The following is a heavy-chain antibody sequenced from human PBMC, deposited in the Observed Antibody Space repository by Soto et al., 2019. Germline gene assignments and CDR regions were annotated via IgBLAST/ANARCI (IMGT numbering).Heavy chain of an antibody. J-gene: IGHJ4*02. CDR1: GYSFTSYW. D-gene: IGHD3-9*01. CDR2: IDPSDSYT. V-gene: IGHV5-10-1*01. Sequence: GESLKISCKGSGYSFTSYWISWVRQMPGKGLEWMGRIDPSDSYTNYSPSFQGHVTITADKSISTAYLQWSSLKASDTAMYYCARGGQNRLDWLFRNWGQGTLVTVSS. CDR3: ARGGQNRLDWLFRN.